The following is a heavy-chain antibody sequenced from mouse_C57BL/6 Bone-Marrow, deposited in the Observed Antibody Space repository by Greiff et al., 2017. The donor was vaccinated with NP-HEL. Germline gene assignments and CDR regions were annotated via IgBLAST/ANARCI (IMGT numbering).Heavy chain of an antibody. J-gene: IGHJ4*01. CDR3: AKLTPYYAMDY. CDR1: GYTFTSYW. Sequence: VQLQQSGAELVKPGASVKLSCKASGYTFTSYWMHWVKQRPGQGLEWIGMIHPNSGSTNYNEKFKSKATLTVDKSSSTAYMQLSSLTSEDSAVYYCAKLTPYYAMDYWGQGTSVTVSS. V-gene: IGHV1-64*01. CDR2: IHPNSGST.